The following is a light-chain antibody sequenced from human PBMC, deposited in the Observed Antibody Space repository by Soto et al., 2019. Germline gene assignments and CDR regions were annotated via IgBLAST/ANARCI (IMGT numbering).Light chain of an antibody. Sequence: DIQMTQSPSSLSASVGDTVTLTCRASQSVDNYLNSYQQKPGKDTGLLIYAASTLQSGVPSRFSASGSGTDFTLTISSLQPEDFATYYCQQDLRPPRTFGHGTKVDIK. CDR2: AAS. V-gene: IGKV1-39*01. J-gene: IGKJ3*01. CDR1: QSVDNY. CDR3: QQDLRPPRT.